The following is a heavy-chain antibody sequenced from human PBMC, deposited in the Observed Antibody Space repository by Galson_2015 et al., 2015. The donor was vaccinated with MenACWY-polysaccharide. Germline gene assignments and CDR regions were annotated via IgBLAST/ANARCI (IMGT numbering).Heavy chain of an antibody. J-gene: IGHJ4*02. CDR1: GYSISSGYY. CDR2: IYHSGGP. CDR3: ARVEKYSGSYYILH. Sequence: QVQLQESGPGLVKPSETLSLTCAVSGYSISSGYYWGWIRQPPGKGLEWIGSIYHSGGPSNTPPLKSQVTISVATSKNQFSLKQSSVTAADTAVYYCARVEKYSGSYYILHWGQGT. D-gene: IGHD1-26*01. V-gene: IGHV4-38-2*01.